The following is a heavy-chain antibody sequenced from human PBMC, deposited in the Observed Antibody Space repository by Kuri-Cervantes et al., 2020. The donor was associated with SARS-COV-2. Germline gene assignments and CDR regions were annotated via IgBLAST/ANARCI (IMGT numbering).Heavy chain of an antibody. CDR3: ARGGDDILTGYPAYFDY. CDR2: INHSGST. V-gene: IGHV4-34*01. D-gene: IGHD3-9*01. Sequence: SQTLSLTCAVYDESLSGYYWSWIRQPPGKGLEWIGEINHSGSTNYNPSLKSRVTISVDTSKNQFSLKLSSVTAADTAVYYCARGGDDILTGYPAYFDYWGQGTLVTVSS. J-gene: IGHJ4*02. CDR1: DESLSGYY.